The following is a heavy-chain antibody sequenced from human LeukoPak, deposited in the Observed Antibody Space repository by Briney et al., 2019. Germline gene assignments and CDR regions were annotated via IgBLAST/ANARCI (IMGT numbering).Heavy chain of an antibody. D-gene: IGHD2-2*01. CDR2: INPNSGGT. Sequence: ASVKVSCKASGYTFTGYYMHWVRQAPGQGLGWMGWINPNSGGTNYAQKFQGRVTMTRDTSISTAYMELSRLRSDDTAVYYCARISVYCSSTSCYDSHFDYWGQGTLVTVSS. J-gene: IGHJ4*02. CDR1: GYTFTGYY. CDR3: ARISVYCSSTSCYDSHFDY. V-gene: IGHV1-2*02.